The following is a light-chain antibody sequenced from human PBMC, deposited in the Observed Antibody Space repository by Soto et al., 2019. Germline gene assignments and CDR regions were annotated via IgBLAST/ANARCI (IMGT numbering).Light chain of an antibody. CDR3: QQYGSSPL. CDR2: GAS. J-gene: IGKJ1*01. CDR1: QSVSSNY. Sequence: EIVLTQSPGTLSLSPGERATLSCRASQSVSSNYLAWYQQKPGQAPRLLIYGASSRATGIPDRFSGSGSGTCFTLTISILEPEDVALYYCQQYGSSPLFGQGTKVEIK. V-gene: IGKV3-20*01.